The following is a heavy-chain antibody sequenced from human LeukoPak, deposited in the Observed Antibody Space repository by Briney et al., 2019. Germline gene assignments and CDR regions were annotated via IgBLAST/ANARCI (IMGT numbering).Heavy chain of an antibody. CDR3: ARLVGATYFDY. V-gene: IGHV5-51*01. D-gene: IGHD1-26*01. Sequence: GESLKISCKGSGYSFTSYWIGWVRQMPGKGLEWMGIIYPGESDTRYSPSFQGQVTNSADKTISTAYLQWRSLKASDTAMYYWARLVGATYFDYWGQGKLVTVSS. CDR1: GYSFTSYW. J-gene: IGHJ4*02. CDR2: IYPGESDT.